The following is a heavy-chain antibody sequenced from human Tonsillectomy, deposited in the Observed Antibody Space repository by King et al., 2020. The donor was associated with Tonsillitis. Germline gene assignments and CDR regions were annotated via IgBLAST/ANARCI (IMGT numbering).Heavy chain of an antibody. CDR1: GFAFDDYG. V-gene: IGHV3-9*01. J-gene: IGHJ6*03. CDR2: ISWNSASI. CDR3: AKGRGTGSRDYMDV. Sequence: QLVESGGGLVQPGRSLRLSCVVAGFAFDDYGMHWVRHAPGKGLEWVSGISWNSASIGYADSVKGRFTISRNNAKNSLYLQMNSLRAEDTALYYCAKGRGTGSRDYMDVWGTGTTVTVSS. D-gene: IGHD1-14*01.